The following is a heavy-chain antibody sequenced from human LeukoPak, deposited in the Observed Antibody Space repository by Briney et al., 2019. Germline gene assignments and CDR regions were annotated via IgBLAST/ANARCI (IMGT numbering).Heavy chain of an antibody. CDR3: ATDQGYSYGFGAFDI. D-gene: IGHD5-18*01. V-gene: IGHV1-24*01. CDR2: FNPEDGET. J-gene: IGHJ3*02. Sequence: ASVKVSCKVSGYTLTELSMHWVRQAPGKGLEWMGGFNPEDGETIYAQKFQGRVTMTEDTSTDTAYMELSSLRSEDTAVYYCATDQGYSYGFGAFDIWGQGTMVTVSS. CDR1: GYTLTELS.